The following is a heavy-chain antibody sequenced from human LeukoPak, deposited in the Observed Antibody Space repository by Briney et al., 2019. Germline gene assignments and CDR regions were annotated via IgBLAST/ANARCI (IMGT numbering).Heavy chain of an antibody. CDR1: GFTFSSYS. V-gene: IGHV3-21*01. J-gene: IGHJ4*02. D-gene: IGHD6-19*01. CDR2: ISSSSSYI. CDR3: ARGGSSGPSIDY. Sequence: PGGSLRLSCAGSGFTFSSYSMNWVRQAPGKGLEWVSSISSSSSYIYYADSVKGRFTISRDNAKTSLYLQMNSLRAEDTAVYYCARGGSSGPSIDYWGQGTLVTVSS.